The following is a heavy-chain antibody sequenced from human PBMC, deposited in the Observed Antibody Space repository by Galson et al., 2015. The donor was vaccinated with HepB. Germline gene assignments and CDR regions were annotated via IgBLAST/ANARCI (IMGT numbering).Heavy chain of an antibody. D-gene: IGHD1-26*01. V-gene: IGHV1-69*10. J-gene: IGHJ4*02. Sequence: SVKVSCKASGGTFSSYAISWVRQAPGQGLEWMGGIIPILGIANYAQKFQGRVTITADKSTSTAYMELSSLRSEDTAVYYCARAQSGGRYYNGDYWGQGTLVTVSS. CDR2: IIPILGIA. CDR1: GGTFSSYA. CDR3: ARAQSGGRYYNGDY.